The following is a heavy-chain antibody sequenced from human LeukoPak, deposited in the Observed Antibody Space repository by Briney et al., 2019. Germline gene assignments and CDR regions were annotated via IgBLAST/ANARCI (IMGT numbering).Heavy chain of an antibody. CDR1: GGTFSSYA. Sequence: SVKVSCKASGGTFSSYAISWVRQAPGQGLEWMGGIIPVLGTPNYTQKFQGRVTITADQFTSTAYMELNSLRSEDTAVYYCARDPGGYSPLYFFDSWAQGTLVSVSS. V-gene: IGHV1-69*13. CDR2: IIPVLGTP. CDR3: ARDPGGYSPLYFFDS. D-gene: IGHD1-26*01. J-gene: IGHJ4*02.